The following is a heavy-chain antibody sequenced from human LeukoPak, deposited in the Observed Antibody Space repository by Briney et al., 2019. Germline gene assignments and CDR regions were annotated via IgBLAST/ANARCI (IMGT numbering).Heavy chain of an antibody. J-gene: IGHJ4*02. V-gene: IGHV3-7*01. CDR3: SRTLES. CDR2: TNQDASEQ. Sequence: GMEWLANTNQDASEQYSADSVKGRFTISSENAKKTLYMQINRLRAEDTAVYYCSRTLESWGQGALVTVPS.